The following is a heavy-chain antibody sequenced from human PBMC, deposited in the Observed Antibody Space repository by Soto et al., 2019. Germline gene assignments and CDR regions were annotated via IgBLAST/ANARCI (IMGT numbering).Heavy chain of an antibody. CDR3: TGKVASGY. Sequence: QVQLVESGGGVVQPGRSLRLSCAVSGFTVSTYGMHWVRQAPGKGLEWVAVISRDGGTKYYADSVKGRFTIPRDNSRNTLFLEMNSLRGDDMAVYYCTGKVASGYWGQGTLVTVSS. J-gene: IGHJ4*02. V-gene: IGHV3-30*03. CDR2: ISRDGGTK. CDR1: GFTVSTYG. D-gene: IGHD2-8*02.